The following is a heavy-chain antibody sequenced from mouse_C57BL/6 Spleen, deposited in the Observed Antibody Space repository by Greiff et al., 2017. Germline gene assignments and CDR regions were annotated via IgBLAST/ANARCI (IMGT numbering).Heavy chain of an antibody. J-gene: IGHJ3*01. CDR1: GFTFSDYY. CDR3: ARDWDGNYGEGLAY. D-gene: IGHD2-1*01. V-gene: IGHV5-16*01. CDR2: INYDGSST. Sequence: EVMLVESEGGLVQPGSSMKLSCTASGFTFSDYYMAWVRQVPEKGLEWVANINYDGSSTYYLDSLKSRFIISRDNAKNMLYLQMSSLKSEDTATSYCARDWDGNYGEGLAYWGQGTLVTVSA.